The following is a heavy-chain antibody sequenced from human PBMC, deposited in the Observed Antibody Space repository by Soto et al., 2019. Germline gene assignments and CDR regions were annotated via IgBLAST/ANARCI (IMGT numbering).Heavy chain of an antibody. Sequence: KGLEWVSAISSSSSTIYYADSVKGRFTISRDNAKNSLYLQMNSLRAEDTAFFYCARVGMEQQFPFLEFRGHGTPVTGFS. V-gene: IGHV3-48*01. CDR3: ARVGMEQQFPFLEF. CDR2: ISSSSSTI. J-gene: IGHJ4*01. D-gene: IGHD1-1*01.